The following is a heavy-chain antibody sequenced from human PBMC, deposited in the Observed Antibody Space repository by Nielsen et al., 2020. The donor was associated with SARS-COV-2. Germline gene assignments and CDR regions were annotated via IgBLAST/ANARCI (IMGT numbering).Heavy chain of an antibody. D-gene: IGHD3-22*01. Sequence: GGSLRLSCAASGFTFSSYAMHWVRQAPGKGLEWVAVISYDGSNKYYADSVKGRFTISRDNSKNTLYLQTNSLRAEDTAVYYCAKDQDYYDLSAPGDVWGQGTTVTVSS. CDR3: AKDQDYYDLSAPGDV. CDR2: ISYDGSNK. CDR1: GFTFSSYA. V-gene: IGHV3-30*04. J-gene: IGHJ6*02.